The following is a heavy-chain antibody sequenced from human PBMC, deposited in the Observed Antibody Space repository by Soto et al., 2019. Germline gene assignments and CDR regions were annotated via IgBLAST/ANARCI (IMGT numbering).Heavy chain of an antibody. CDR1: GFTFSSYA. J-gene: IGHJ4*02. Sequence: QVQLVESGGGVVQPGRSLRLSCAASGFTFSSYAMHWVRQAPGKGLEWVAVISYDGSNKYYADSVKGRFTISRDNSKNTLYLQMNSLRAEDTAVYYCARDPYILVPAAIAGDWERKDFTLGVPDYWGQGTLVTVSS. CDR3: ARDPYILVPAAIAGDWERKDFTLGVPDY. CDR2: ISYDGSNK. V-gene: IGHV3-30-3*01. D-gene: IGHD2-2*02.